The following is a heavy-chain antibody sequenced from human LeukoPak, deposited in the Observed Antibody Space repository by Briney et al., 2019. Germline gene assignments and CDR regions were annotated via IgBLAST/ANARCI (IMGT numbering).Heavy chain of an antibody. Sequence: PSETLSLTCTVSGGSISSHYWSWIRQPPGKGLEWIGYIYYSGSTNYNPSLKSRVTISVDTSKNQFSLKLSSVTAADTAVYYCARARLLYWFDPWGQGTLVAVPS. CDR1: GGSISSHY. V-gene: IGHV4-59*11. J-gene: IGHJ5*02. CDR2: IYYSGST. CDR3: ARARLLYWFDP. D-gene: IGHD2-21*02.